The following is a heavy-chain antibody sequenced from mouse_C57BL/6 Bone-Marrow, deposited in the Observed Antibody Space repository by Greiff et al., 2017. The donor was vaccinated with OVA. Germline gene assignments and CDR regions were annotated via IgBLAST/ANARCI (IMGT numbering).Heavy chain of an antibody. CDR1: GYSFTSYW. D-gene: IGHD2-1*01. J-gene: IGHJ3*01. CDR3: ARWIYYGNYLAWFAY. CDR2: IHPNSGST. V-gene: IGHV1-64*01. Sequence: VQLQQPGAELVKPGASVKLSCKASGYSFTSYWMHWVKQRPGQGLEWIGMIHPNSGSTNYNEKFKSKATLTLDKSSSPAYMQLSSLTSDDSAVYDCARWIYYGNYLAWFAYWGQGTLVTVSA.